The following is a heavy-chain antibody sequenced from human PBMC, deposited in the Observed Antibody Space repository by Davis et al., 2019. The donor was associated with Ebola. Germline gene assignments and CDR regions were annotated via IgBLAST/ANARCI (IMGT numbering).Heavy chain of an antibody. CDR1: GYTFTRYG. CDR2: ISAYNGNT. J-gene: IGHJ6*02. CDR3: ARRPEGAIFGVVGPEGYYGMDV. D-gene: IGHD3-3*01. V-gene: IGHV1-18*01. Sequence: ASVKVSCKASGYTFTRYGISWVRQAPGQGLEWMGWISAYNGNTNYAQKLQGRVTMTTDTSTSTAYMELRSLRSDVTAVYYCARRPEGAIFGVVGPEGYYGMDVWGQGTTVTVAS.